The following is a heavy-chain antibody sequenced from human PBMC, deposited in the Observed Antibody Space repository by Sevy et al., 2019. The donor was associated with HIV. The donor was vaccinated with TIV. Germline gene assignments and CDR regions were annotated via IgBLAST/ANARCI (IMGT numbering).Heavy chain of an antibody. CDR1: GYTFTDYY. CDR2: INPNDGVT. J-gene: IGHJ6*02. Sequence: ATVKVSCKASGYTFTDYYILWVRQAPGQGLERMAWINPNDGVTNYAQRFQGGVTVTRDTSISTAYMELRRLRSDDTAIYYCARLTTMPTSDLYGMDVWGQGTTVCVSS. CDR3: ARLTTMPTSDLYGMDV. V-gene: IGHV1-2*02. D-gene: IGHD1-1*01.